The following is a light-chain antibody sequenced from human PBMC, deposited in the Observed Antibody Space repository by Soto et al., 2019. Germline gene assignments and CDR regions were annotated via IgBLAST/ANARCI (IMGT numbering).Light chain of an antibody. J-gene: IGLJ1*01. CDR3: SAYTSTSSYV. CDR2: EVS. V-gene: IGLV2-14*03. Sequence: QSALTQPASVSGSPGQSITVSCTGTSSDVGGYNSVSWYQQHPGKPPKLIIYEVSNRPSGVSDRFSGSKSGNTASLTISGLQAEDEADYYCSAYTSTSSYVFATGT. CDR1: SSDVGGYNS.